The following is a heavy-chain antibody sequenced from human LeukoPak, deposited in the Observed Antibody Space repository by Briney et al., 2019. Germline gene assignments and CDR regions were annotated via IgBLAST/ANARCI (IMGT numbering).Heavy chain of an antibody. CDR3: ASRLLLFGELPPLYYGMDV. Sequence: GGSLRLSCAASGFTFSSYSMNWVRQAPGKGLEWVSSISSSSSYIYYADSVKGRFTISRDNAKNSLYLQMNSLRAEDTAVYYCASRLLLFGELPPLYYGMDVWGQGTTVTVSS. V-gene: IGHV3-21*01. CDR1: GFTFSSYS. CDR2: ISSSSSYI. J-gene: IGHJ6*02. D-gene: IGHD3-10*01.